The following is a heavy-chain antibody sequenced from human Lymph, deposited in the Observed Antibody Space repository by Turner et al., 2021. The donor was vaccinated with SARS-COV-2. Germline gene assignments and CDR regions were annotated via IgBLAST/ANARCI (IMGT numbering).Heavy chain of an antibody. J-gene: IGHJ4*02. Sequence: EVQLVESGGGLVQPGGSLRLSCSASGFTFSNYAMHWIRQAPGKGLEYVSAISTNALSTYYADSVKGRFTISRDNSKHPLYLQMSSLRPEDTAVYYCVRDWGGGVYWGQGTLVTVSS. CDR1: GFTFSNYA. CDR2: ISTNALST. CDR3: VRDWGGGVY. V-gene: IGHV3-64D*06. D-gene: IGHD3-16*01.